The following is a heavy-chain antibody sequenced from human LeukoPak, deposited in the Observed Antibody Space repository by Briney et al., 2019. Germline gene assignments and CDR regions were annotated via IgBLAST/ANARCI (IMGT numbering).Heavy chain of an antibody. V-gene: IGHV4-34*01. Sequence: SETLSLTCAVYGGSFSGYYWSWIRQPPGKGLEGIGEINHSGSTNYNPSLKSRVTISVDTSKNQFSLQLRSVTAADTAVYYCARVRMNLSRPLGYSYGRKYYFDYWGQGTLVTVSS. CDR2: INHSGST. CDR1: GGSFSGYY. J-gene: IGHJ4*02. CDR3: ARVRMNLSRPLGYSYGRKYYFDY. D-gene: IGHD5-18*01.